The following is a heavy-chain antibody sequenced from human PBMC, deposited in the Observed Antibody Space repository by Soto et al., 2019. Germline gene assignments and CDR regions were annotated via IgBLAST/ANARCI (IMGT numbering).Heavy chain of an antibody. CDR2: INPNSGGT. CDR1: GYPFTGYY. V-gene: IGHV1-2*02. D-gene: IGHD4-17*01. J-gene: IGHJ5*02. Sequence: ASVKVSCKASGYPFTGYYMHWVRPAPGQGLEWMGWINPNSGGTNYAQKFQGRVTMTRDTSISTAYMELSRLRSDDTAVYYCARDNKPDYGDYWFDPWGQGTLVTVSS. CDR3: ARDNKPDYGDYWFDP.